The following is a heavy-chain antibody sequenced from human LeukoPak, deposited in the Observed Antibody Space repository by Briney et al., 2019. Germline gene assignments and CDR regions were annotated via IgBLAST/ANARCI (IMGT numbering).Heavy chain of an antibody. J-gene: IGHJ4*02. V-gene: IGHV3-21*01. CDR2: ISSSSSYI. CDR1: GFTFSSYS. Sequence: GGSLRLSCAASGFTFSSYSMNWVRQAPGKGLEWVSSISSSSSYIYYADSVKGRFTISRDNAKNSLYLQMNSLRAEDTAVYYCVAYYYGSGSYYNVFMWGQGTLVTVSS. D-gene: IGHD3-10*01. CDR3: VAYYYGSGSYYNVFM.